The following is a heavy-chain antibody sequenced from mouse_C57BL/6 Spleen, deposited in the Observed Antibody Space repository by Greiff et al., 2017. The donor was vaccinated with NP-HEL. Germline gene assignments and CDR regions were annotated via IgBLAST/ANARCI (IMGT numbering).Heavy chain of an antibody. J-gene: IGHJ2*01. V-gene: IGHV1-81*01. D-gene: IGHD1-1*01. CDR2: IYPRSGNT. CDR1: GYTFTSYG. Sequence: VQLQESGAELARPGASVKLSCKASGYTFTSYGISWVKQSTGQGLEWIGEIYPRSGNTYYNEKFKGKATLTADKSSSTAYMELRSLTSEDSAVYFCAVITTVVAHFDYWGQGTTLTVSS. CDR3: AVITTVVAHFDY.